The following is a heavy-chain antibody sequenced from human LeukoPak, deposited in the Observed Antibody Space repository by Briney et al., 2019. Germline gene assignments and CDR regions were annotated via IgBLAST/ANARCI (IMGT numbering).Heavy chain of an antibody. V-gene: IGHV1-8*03. CDR2: MNPNSGNT. Sequence: GASVKVSCKASGYTFTGYYMHWVRQATGQGLEWMGWMNPNSGNTGYAQKFQGRVTITRNTSISTAYMELSSLRSEDTAVYYCARGLGRRGKGVKQTYYFDYWGQGTLVTVSS. J-gene: IGHJ4*02. D-gene: IGHD2-8*01. CDR3: ARGLGRRGKGVKQTYYFDY. CDR1: GYTFTGYY.